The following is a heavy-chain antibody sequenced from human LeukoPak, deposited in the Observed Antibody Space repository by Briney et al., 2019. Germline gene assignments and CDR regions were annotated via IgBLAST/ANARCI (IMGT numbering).Heavy chain of an antibody. D-gene: IGHD6-19*01. CDR1: GFTVSSNY. CDR2: IYSGGST. J-gene: IGHJ6*03. Sequence: GGSLRLSCAASGFTVSSNYMSWVRQAPGKGLGWVSVIYSGGSTYYADSVKGRFTLSRDNSKNTLYLQMTSLRAEDTAVYYCARVPVAGTFPIGYMDVWGKGTTVTVSS. CDR3: ARVPVAGTFPIGYMDV. V-gene: IGHV3-53*01.